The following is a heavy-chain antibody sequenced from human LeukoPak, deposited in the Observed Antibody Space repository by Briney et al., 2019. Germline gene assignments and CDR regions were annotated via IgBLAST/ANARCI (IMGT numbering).Heavy chain of an antibody. CDR3: TRGDYYDSRGYCLLFDY. CDR2: IRSKAYGGTT. CDR1: GFTFGDYG. D-gene: IGHD3-22*01. J-gene: IGHJ4*02. Sequence: PGRSLRLSCIGSGFTFGDYGMSWVRQAPGKGLEWVGLIRSKAYGGTTEYAASVKGRFTISRDDSRSIAYLQMNSLKTEDTAVYYCTRGDYYDSRGYCLLFDYWGQGTLVTVSS. V-gene: IGHV3-49*04.